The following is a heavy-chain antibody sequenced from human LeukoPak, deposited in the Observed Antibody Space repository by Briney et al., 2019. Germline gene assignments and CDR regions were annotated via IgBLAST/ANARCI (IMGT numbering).Heavy chain of an antibody. D-gene: IGHD3-22*01. J-gene: IGHJ4*02. CDR2: ISSSSSYI. CDR3: ARDIYDSGDFRGDF. CDR1: GFTSSSYS. Sequence: GGSLRLSCAASGFTSSSYSMIWVRQAPGKGLEWVSSISSSSSYIYYADSVKGRFTISRDNAKNSLYLQMNSLRAEDTAVYYCARDIYDSGDFRGDFWGQGTLVTVSS. V-gene: IGHV3-21*01.